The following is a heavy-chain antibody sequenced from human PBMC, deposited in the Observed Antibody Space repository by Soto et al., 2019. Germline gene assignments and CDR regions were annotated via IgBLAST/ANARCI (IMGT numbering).Heavy chain of an antibody. Sequence: GESLKISCKGSGYSFTSYWISWVRQMPGKGLGWMGRIDPSDSYTNYSPSFEGHVTISADKSITTAYLQWSSLKASDTAMYYCARHLWHQQLFDPWGQGTLVTVSS. CDR3: ARHLWHQQLFDP. CDR2: IDPSDSYT. D-gene: IGHD6-13*01. J-gene: IGHJ5*02. CDR1: GYSFTSYW. V-gene: IGHV5-10-1*01.